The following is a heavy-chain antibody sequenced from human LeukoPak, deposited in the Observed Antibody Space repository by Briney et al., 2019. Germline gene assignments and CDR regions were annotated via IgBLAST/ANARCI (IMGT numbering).Heavy chain of an antibody. J-gene: IGHJ4*02. CDR2: ISYDGSKK. CDR3: AKDQGYTYGHSFDY. V-gene: IGHV3-30*18. Sequence: GGSPRLSCAASGFTFGSYGMHWVRQAPGKGLEWVALISYDGSKKYYGDSVKCRFTISRANSKNTLYLQMNSMRAEDTAVYYCAKDQGYTYGHSFDYWGQGTLVTVSS. CDR1: GFTFGSYG. D-gene: IGHD5-18*01.